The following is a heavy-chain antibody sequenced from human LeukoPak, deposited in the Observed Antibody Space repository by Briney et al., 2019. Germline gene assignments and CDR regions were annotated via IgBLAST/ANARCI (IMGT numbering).Heavy chain of an antibody. J-gene: IGHJ4*02. V-gene: IGHV1-2*02. Sequence: GASVKVSCKASGYTFTGYYMHWVRQAPGQGLEWMGWINPNSGGTNYAQKFQGRVTMTRDTSISTAYMELSRLRSDDTAVYYCARASMTTGGGMVDYWGQGTLVTVSS. CDR2: INPNSGGT. CDR3: ARASMTTGGGMVDY. D-gene: IGHD2-8*02. CDR1: GYTFTGYY.